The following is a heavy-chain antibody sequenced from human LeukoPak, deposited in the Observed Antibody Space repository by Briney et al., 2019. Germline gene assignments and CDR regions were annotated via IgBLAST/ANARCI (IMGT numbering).Heavy chain of an antibody. CDR2: ISAYNGNT. CDR3: ARTDGHWNYAMGDY. J-gene: IGHJ4*02. Sequence: ASVKVSCKASGYTFTSYGISWVRQAPGQGLEWMGCISAYNGNTNYAQKLQGRVTMTTDTSTSTAYMELRSLRADDTAVYYCARTDGHWNYAMGDYWGQGTLVTVSS. D-gene: IGHD1-7*01. CDR1: GYTFTSYG. V-gene: IGHV1-18*01.